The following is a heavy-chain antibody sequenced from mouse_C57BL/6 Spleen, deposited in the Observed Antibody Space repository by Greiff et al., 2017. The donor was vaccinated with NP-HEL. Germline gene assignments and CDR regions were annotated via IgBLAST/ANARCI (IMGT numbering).Heavy chain of an antibody. Sequence: VQLQQSGPELVKPGASVKISCKASGYSFTGYYMNWVKQSPEKSLEWIGEINPSTGGTTYNQKFKAKATLTVDKSSSTAYMQLKSLTSEDSAVYYCARSPGVVDYAMDYWGQGTSVTVSS. CDR3: ARSPGVVDYAMDY. J-gene: IGHJ4*01. CDR2: INPSTGGT. CDR1: GYSFTGYY. V-gene: IGHV1-42*01. D-gene: IGHD1-1*01.